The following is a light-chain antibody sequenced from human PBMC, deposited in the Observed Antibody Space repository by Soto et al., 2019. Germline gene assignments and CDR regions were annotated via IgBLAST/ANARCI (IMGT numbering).Light chain of an antibody. CDR3: MQSLQTPYT. CDR2: LGS. CDR1: QSLLQSNGYNY. Sequence: DLVMTQSPLFLPVTPGEPASISCRSSQSLLQSNGYNYLDWYLQKPGQSPQLLIYLGSNRASGVPDRFSGSGSGTDFTLKISRVEAEDVGVYYCMQSLQTPYTFGQGTKVEIK. V-gene: IGKV2-28*01. J-gene: IGKJ2*01.